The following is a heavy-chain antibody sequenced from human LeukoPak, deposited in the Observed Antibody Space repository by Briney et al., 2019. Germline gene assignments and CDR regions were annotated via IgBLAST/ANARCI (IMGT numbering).Heavy chain of an antibody. D-gene: IGHD2-2*01. J-gene: IGHJ5*02. CDR3: AKDRLDCSSTSCYRFGKLGGLDP. Sequence: PGGSLRLSCAASGFTFSSYPMSWVRQSPGKGLEWVSAISASTNVPYYADSVKGRFTISRDNSENTLSLQMDSLRADDTAVYYCAKDRLDCSSTSCYRFGKLGGLDPWGQGTLVTVSS. CDR1: GFTFSSYP. CDR2: ISASTNVP. V-gene: IGHV3-23*01.